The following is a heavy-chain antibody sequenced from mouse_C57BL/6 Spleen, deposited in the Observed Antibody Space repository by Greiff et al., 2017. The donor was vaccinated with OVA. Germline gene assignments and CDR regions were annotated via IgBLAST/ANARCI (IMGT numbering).Heavy chain of an antibody. CDR2: IDPSDSYT. CDR1: GYTFTSYW. V-gene: IGHV1-69*01. Sequence: QVQLQQPGAELVMPGASVKLSCKASGYTFTSYWMHWVKQRPGQGLEWIGEIDPSDSYTNYNQKFKGKSTLTVDKSSSTAYMQLSSLTSEDSAVXYCARGGTEGYFDVWGTGTTVTVSS. D-gene: IGHD3-3*01. J-gene: IGHJ1*03. CDR3: ARGGTEGYFDV.